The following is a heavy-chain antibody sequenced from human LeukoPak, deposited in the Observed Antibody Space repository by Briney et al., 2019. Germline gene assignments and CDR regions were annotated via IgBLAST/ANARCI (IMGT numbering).Heavy chain of an antibody. V-gene: IGHV3-66*01. CDR2: IYSGGST. J-gene: IGHJ4*02. Sequence: GGSLRLYCAASGFTVSSNYMSWVRQAPGKGLEWVSVIYSGGSTYYADSVKGRFTISRDNSKNTLYLQMNSLRAEDTAVYYCARDIGEYYFDYWGQGTLVTVSS. CDR1: GFTVSSNY. D-gene: IGHD1-26*01. CDR3: ARDIGEYYFDY.